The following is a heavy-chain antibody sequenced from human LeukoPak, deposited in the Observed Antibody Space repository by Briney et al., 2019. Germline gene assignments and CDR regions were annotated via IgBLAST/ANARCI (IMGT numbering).Heavy chain of an antibody. J-gene: IGHJ4*02. CDR3: ARDRGDYCSGGSCLTLGY. V-gene: IGHV3-30-3*01. CDR2: ISYDGSNK. Sequence: SGGSLRLSCAASGFTFSSYAMHWVRQAPGKGLEWVAVISYDGSNKYYADSVKGRFTISRDNSKNTLYLQMNSLRAEDTAVYYCARDRGDYCSGGSCLTLGYWGQGTLVTVSS. CDR1: GFTFSSYA. D-gene: IGHD2-15*01.